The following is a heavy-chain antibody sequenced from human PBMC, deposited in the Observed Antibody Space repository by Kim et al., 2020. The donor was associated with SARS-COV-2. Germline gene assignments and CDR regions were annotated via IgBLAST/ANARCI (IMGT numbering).Heavy chain of an antibody. D-gene: IGHD3-10*01. Sequence: GGSLRLSCAASGFTFDDYAMHWVRQAPGKGLEWVSGISWNSGSIGYADSVKGRFTISRDNAKNSLYLQMNSLRAEDTALYYCAKDYYGSGSPYYYYGMDVWGQGTTVTVSS. CDR3: AKDYYGSGSPYYYYGMDV. CDR2: ISWNSGSI. CDR1: GFTFDDYA. V-gene: IGHV3-9*01. J-gene: IGHJ6*02.